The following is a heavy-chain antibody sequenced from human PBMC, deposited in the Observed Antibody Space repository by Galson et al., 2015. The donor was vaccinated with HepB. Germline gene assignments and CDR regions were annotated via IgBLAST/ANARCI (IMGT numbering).Heavy chain of an antibody. CDR1: GFTFSSYA. CDR2: LSAGGGNT. D-gene: IGHD3-3*01. Sequence: SLRLSCAASGFTFSSYAMSWVRQAPGKGLEWVSGLSAGGGNTYYADSVKGRFTISRDNSKNTLYLQMNSLRAEDTAVYYCAKDQGGPDFWRPNPLDYWGQGTLVTVSS. J-gene: IGHJ4*02. V-gene: IGHV3-23*01. CDR3: AKDQGGPDFWRPNPLDY.